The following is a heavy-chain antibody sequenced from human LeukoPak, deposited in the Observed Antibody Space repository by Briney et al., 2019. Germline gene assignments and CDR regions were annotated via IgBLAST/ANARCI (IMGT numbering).Heavy chain of an antibody. CDR2: IYTSGST. J-gene: IGHJ4*02. CDR3: ARAKNDYGDYYYGY. CDR1: GGSISSYY. D-gene: IGHD4-17*01. Sequence: SETLSLTCTVSGGSISSYYWSSIRQPAGKGLEWIGRIYTSGSTNYNPSLKSRVTMSVDTSKNQFSLKLSSVTAAETAVYYCARAKNDYGDYYYGYWGQGTLVTVSS. V-gene: IGHV4-4*07.